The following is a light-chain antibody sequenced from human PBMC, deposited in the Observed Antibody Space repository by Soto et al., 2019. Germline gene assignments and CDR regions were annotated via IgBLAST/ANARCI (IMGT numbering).Light chain of an antibody. J-gene: IGLJ1*01. CDR3: SAYAGVNNGI. CDR1: SSDVGGYDY. CDR2: EVT. V-gene: IGLV2-8*01. Sequence: QSALTQPTSASGSPGQSVTISCTGTSSDVGGYDYVSWYQQQSGKAPKLIIYEVTKRPSGVSDRFSGSKSGNTASLTVSGLQAEDEADYYCSAYAGVNNGIFGAGTKVTDL.